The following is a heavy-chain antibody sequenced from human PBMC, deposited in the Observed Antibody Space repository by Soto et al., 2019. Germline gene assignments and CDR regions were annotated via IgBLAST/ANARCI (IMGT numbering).Heavy chain of an antibody. J-gene: IGHJ4*02. CDR1: GYTFTSYG. V-gene: IGHV1-18*01. CDR3: ARQYDILTGYYLEVGY. Sequence: QVQLVQSGAEVKKPGASVKVSCKASGYTFTSYGISWVRQAPGQGLEWMGWISAYSGNTNYAQNLQGRVTMTTDTSTSTAYTELRSLRSDDTAVYYCARQYDILTGYYLEVGYWGQGTLVTVSS. CDR2: ISAYSGNT. D-gene: IGHD3-9*01.